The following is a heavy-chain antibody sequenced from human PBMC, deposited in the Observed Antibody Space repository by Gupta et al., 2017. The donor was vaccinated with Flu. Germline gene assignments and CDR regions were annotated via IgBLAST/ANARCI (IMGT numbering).Heavy chain of an antibody. J-gene: IGHJ2*01. V-gene: IGHV4-34*02. CDR2: VTDSGSA. D-gene: IGHD2-21*01. Sequence: QGQLQQWGAGHLRPSETLSLTCAVSGASFHNYYWAWLRQSPGRGLEWIGEVTDSGSANYNPSLKSRVTMSVDTSKYQFTLTLTSVTAADTAVYYCARDRYGDYYWYFDLWDRGALVTVSS. CDR1: GASFHNYY. CDR3: ARDRYGDYYWYFDL.